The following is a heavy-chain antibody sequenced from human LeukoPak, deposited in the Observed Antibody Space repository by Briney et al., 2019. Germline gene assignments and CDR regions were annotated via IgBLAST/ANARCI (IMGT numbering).Heavy chain of an antibody. CDR1: GGTFSSYA. V-gene: IGHV1-69*04. J-gene: IGHJ4*02. CDR3: ARDQFTIGTFDY. CDR2: IIPIFGIA. Sequence: ASVKVSCKASGGTFSSYAISWVRQAPGQGLEWMGRIIPIFGIANYAQKFQGRVTITADKSTSTAYMELSSLRSEDTAVYYCARDQFTIGTFDYWGQGTLVTVSS. D-gene: IGHD3-10*01.